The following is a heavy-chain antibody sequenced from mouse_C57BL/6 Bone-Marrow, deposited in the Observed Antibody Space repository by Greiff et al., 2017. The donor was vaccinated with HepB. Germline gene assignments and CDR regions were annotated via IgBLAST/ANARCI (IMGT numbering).Heavy chain of an antibody. CDR3: ARKSITTVVEDYCAMDY. CDR2: IYPRSGNT. Sequence: QVQLQQSGAELVRPGASVKLSCKASGYTFTSYGISWVKQRTGQGLEWIGEIYPRSGNTYYNEKFKGKATLTADKSSSTAYMELRSLTSEDSAVYFCARKSITTVVEDYCAMDYWGQGTSVTVSS. CDR1: GYTFTSYG. J-gene: IGHJ4*01. V-gene: IGHV1-81*01. D-gene: IGHD1-1*01.